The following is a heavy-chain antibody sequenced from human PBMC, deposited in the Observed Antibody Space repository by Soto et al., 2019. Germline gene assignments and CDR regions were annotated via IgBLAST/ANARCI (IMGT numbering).Heavy chain of an antibody. J-gene: IGHJ5*02. V-gene: IGHV4-39*01. CDR2: IYYSGTT. Sequence: QLQLQESGPGLVKPSETLSLTCSLSGGSISSTFYYWGWIRQPPGKGLEWIGSIYYSGTTFYNASHRGRVTISVDTSKNQFSLRLTSVTATDTAVYFCARQKWEQPKWFDPWGQGTLVTVSS. CDR1: GGSISSTFYY. D-gene: IGHD1-26*01. CDR3: ARQKWEQPKWFDP.